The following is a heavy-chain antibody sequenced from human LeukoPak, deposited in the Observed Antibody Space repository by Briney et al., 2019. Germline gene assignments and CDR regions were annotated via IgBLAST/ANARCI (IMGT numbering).Heavy chain of an antibody. Sequence: GGSLRLSCAASGFTFSSYAMHWVRQAPGKGLEWVAVISYDGSNKYYADSVKGRFTISRDNSKNTLYLQMNSLRDADTAVYYCAKGRQRFLEWLLIDYWGQGILVTVSS. J-gene: IGHJ4*02. CDR3: AKGRQRFLEWLLIDY. CDR1: GFTFSSYA. V-gene: IGHV3-30-3*01. CDR2: ISYDGSNK. D-gene: IGHD3-3*01.